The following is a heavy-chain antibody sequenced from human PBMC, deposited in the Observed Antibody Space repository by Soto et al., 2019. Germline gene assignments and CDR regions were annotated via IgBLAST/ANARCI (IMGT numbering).Heavy chain of an antibody. CDR2: IYYSGSA. V-gene: IGHV4-30-4*01. Sequence: SETLSLTCTVSGGSVSSGDYYWSWIRQPPGKGLEWIGYIYYSGSAYYNPSLKSRVTISVDTSENQFSLRLYSVTAADTAVYYCASAVRGESSAWFCAFDIWGQGTKVTVSS. D-gene: IGHD6-19*01. CDR3: ASAVRGESSAWFCAFDI. CDR1: GGSVSSGDYY. J-gene: IGHJ3*02.